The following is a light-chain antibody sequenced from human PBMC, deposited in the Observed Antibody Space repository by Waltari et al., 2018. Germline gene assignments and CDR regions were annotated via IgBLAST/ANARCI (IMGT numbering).Light chain of an antibody. CDR3: AAWDDSLRGHWV. V-gene: IGLV1-44*01. CDR2: RND. CDR1: TSHIGNNF. Sequence: QSVLTQPPSASATPGQGVIISCSGSTSHIGNNFVNWYQQLPGKAPKLLIYRNDQRPSGVPARFSGSKSGTSASLAINGLQSEDEADYYCAAWDDSLRGHWVFGGGTKVTVL. J-gene: IGLJ3*02.